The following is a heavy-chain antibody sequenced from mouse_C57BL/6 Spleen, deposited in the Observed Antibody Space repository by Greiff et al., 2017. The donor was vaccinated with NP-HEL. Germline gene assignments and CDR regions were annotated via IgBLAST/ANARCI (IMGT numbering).Heavy chain of an antibody. V-gene: IGHV3-1*01. J-gene: IGHJ2*01. CDR1: GYSITSGYD. CDR3: ARGTAQASFDY. D-gene: IGHD3-2*02. CDR2: ISYSGST. Sequence: EVKVEESGPGMVKPSQSLSLTCTVTGYSITSGYDWHWIRHFPGNKLEWMGYISYSGSTNYNPSLKSRISITHDTSKNHFFLKLNSVTTEDTATYYCARGTAQASFDYWGQGTTLTVSS.